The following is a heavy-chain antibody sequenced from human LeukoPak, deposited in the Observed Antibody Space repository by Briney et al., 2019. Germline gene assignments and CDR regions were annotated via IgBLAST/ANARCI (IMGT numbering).Heavy chain of an antibody. D-gene: IGHD5-18*01. CDR1: GFTFSSYG. Sequence: GSLRLSCAASGFTFSSYGMSWVRQPPGKGLEWIGEINNSGGTNYNPSLKSRVTISVDTSKNQFSLKLSSVTAADTAVYYCAKSRGYNYGSWDQYFDYWGQGTLVTVSS. CDR2: INNSGGT. CDR3: AKSRGYNYGSWDQYFDY. J-gene: IGHJ4*02. V-gene: IGHV4-34*08.